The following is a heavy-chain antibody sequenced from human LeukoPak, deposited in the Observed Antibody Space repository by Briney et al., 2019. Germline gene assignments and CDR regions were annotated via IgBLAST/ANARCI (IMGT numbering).Heavy chain of an antibody. V-gene: IGHV5-51*01. J-gene: IGHJ4*02. CDR3: ARLQRCVDY. Sequence: RGESLKISCKGSGYSFINYWIGWVRQMLGKGLEWMGIIYPGDSEIRYNPSFQGQVTISADKSISTAYLQWSSLKASDSAMYYCARLQRCVDYWGQGTLVTISP. CDR2: IYPGDSEI. CDR1: GYSFINYW. D-gene: IGHD5-18*01.